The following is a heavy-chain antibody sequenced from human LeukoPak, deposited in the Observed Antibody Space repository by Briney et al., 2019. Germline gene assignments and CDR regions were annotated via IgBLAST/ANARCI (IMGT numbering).Heavy chain of an antibody. CDR3: AKARGAVAMSAFDI. V-gene: IGHV3-30*18. CDR2: ISHDGSNK. Sequence: GGSLRLSCAASGFTFSSYGMHWVRQAPGKGLQWVALISHDGSNKYYADSVRGRFTISRDNSKNTLYLQMNSLRAEDTAVYYCAKARGAVAMSAFDIWGQGTMVTVSS. D-gene: IGHD6-19*01. J-gene: IGHJ3*02. CDR1: GFTFSSYG.